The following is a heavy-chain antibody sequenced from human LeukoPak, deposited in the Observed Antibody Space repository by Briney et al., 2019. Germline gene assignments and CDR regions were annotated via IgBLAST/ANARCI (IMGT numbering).Heavy chain of an antibody. CDR3: ARADLGGSYGY. D-gene: IGHD1-26*01. Sequence: GGSLRLSCAASGFTFSSYWMSWVRQAPGKGLEWVANIKQDGSEKYYVDSVKGRFTISRDNAKNPLYLQMNSLRAEDTAVYYCARADLGGSYGYWGQGTLVTVSS. CDR2: IKQDGSEK. J-gene: IGHJ4*02. V-gene: IGHV3-7*01. CDR1: GFTFSSYW.